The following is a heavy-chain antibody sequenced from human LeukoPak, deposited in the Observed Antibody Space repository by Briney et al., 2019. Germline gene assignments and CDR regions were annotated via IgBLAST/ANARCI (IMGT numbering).Heavy chain of an antibody. Sequence: SETLSLTCGVYGVSFSGYYWSWSRQPPGKGLEWIGEINHSGSITYTPSLKSRVTISLDASKNQFSLKLSFMTAADTAIYYCARGRRSGLSGAVDYWGQGTLVTVSS. V-gene: IGHV4-34*01. D-gene: IGHD6-19*01. CDR1: GVSFSGYY. CDR3: ARGRRSGLSGAVDY. CDR2: INHSGSI. J-gene: IGHJ4*02.